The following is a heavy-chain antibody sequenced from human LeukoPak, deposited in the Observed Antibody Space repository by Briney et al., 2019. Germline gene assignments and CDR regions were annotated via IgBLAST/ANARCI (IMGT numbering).Heavy chain of an antibody. J-gene: IGHJ5*02. CDR1: GFTFSSYA. D-gene: IGHD6-19*01. V-gene: IGHV3-23*01. Sequence: PGGSLRLSCAASGFTFSSYAMSWVRQAPGKGLEWVSAISGSGGSTYYADSVKGRFTISRDNAKNSLYLQMNSLRAEDTAVYYCARDQWLVSNNWFDPWGQGTLVTVSS. CDR3: ARDQWLVSNNWFDP. CDR2: ISGSGGST.